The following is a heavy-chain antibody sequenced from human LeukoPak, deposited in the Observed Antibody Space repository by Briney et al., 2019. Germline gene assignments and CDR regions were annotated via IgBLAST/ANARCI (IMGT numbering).Heavy chain of an antibody. D-gene: IGHD3-10*01. CDR2: ISGSGGGT. CDR3: ARGRITMVRGAMGPYYFDY. J-gene: IGHJ4*02. V-gene: IGHV3-23*01. Sequence: GGSLRLSCAASGFTFSTYAMSWVRQAAGKGLEWVSLISGSGGGTYYADSVKGRFTISRDNSKNTLYLQMNSLRAEDTAVYYCARGRITMVRGAMGPYYFDYWGQGTLVTVSS. CDR1: GFTFSTYA.